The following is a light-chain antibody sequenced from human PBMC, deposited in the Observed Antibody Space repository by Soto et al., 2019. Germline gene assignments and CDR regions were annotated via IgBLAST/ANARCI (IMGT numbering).Light chain of an antibody. CDR3: QQYRNWPLT. V-gene: IGKV3-15*01. CDR1: QSVGNN. CDR2: GAS. J-gene: IGKJ4*01. Sequence: EIVMTQFPATLSVSPGERATLSCRASQSVGNNLAWYRQKSGQAPRLLIYGASTRATGIPARFSGSGSGTEFTLTIDGLQSDDFVVYLCQQYRNWPLTFGGGTKVDIK.